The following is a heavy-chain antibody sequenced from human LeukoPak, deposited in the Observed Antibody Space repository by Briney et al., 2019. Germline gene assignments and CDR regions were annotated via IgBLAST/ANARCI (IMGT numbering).Heavy chain of an antibody. J-gene: IGHJ5*02. CDR1: GFTFRSYG. CDR3: AKDRAARNGNWFDP. Sequence: GGSLRLSCAASGFTFRSYGMHWVRQAPGKGLEWVAFIRFDGSDKYYVDSVKGRFTISRDNSKNTLNLQMNSLRAEDTAVYYCAKDRAARNGNWFDPWGQGTLVTVSS. D-gene: IGHD2-8*01. CDR2: IRFDGSDK. V-gene: IGHV3-30*02.